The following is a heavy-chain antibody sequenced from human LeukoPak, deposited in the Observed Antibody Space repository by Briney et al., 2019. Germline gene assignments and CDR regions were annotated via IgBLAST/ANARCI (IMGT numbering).Heavy chain of an antibody. D-gene: IGHD1-26*01. CDR3: AKDMGDSYYYYYMDV. V-gene: IGHV3-21*04. CDR1: GFTFSSYS. CDR2: ISSSSSYI. J-gene: IGHJ6*03. Sequence: PGGSLRLSCAASGFTFSSYSMNWVRQAPGKGLEWVSSISSSSSYIYYADSVKGRFTISRDNAKNSLYLQMNSLRTEDTALYYCAKDMGDSYYYYYMDVWGKGTTVTVSS.